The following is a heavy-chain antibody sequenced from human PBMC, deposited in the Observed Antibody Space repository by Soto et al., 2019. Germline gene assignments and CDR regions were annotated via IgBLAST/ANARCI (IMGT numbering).Heavy chain of an antibody. D-gene: IGHD4-4*01. J-gene: IGHJ4*02. CDR1: GFTFSSYG. CDR3: ARLHDYSNYFDY. Sequence: GGSLRLSCEASGFTFSSYGMHWVRQAPGKGLEWVAVIWYDGSNKYYADSVKGRFTISRDNSKNTLYLQMNSLRAEDTAVYYCARLHDYSNYFDYWGQGTLVTASS. CDR2: IWYDGSNK. V-gene: IGHV3-33*01.